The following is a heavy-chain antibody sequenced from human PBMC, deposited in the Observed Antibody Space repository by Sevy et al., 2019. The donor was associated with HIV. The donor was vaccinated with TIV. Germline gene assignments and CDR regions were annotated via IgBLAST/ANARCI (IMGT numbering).Heavy chain of an antibody. Sequence: GGSLRLSCAASGFTFSSYAMHWVRQAPGKGLEWVAVISYDGSNKYYADSVKGRFTISRDNSKNTLYLQMNSQRAEDTAVYYCARDGRGYSYGHYYYYYYYMDVWGKGTTVTVSS. CDR1: GFTFSSYA. D-gene: IGHD5-18*01. J-gene: IGHJ6*03. CDR3: ARDGRGYSYGHYYYYYYYMDV. V-gene: IGHV3-30-3*01. CDR2: ISYDGSNK.